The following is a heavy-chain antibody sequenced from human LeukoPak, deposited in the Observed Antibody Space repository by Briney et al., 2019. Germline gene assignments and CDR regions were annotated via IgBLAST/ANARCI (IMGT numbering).Heavy chain of an antibody. J-gene: IGHJ3*02. CDR2: INIGDGYT. CDR3: AKDRGGSYTFDI. CDR1: GHTFTSSH. V-gene: IGHV1-46*01. Sequence: ASVKVSCKAPGHTFTSSHMHWVRQAPGQGLEWMGIINIGDGYTKYAQKFQGRVTITRDTSTSTLYMELSSLRSEDTAVYYCAKDRGGSYTFDIWGQGTMVTVSS. D-gene: IGHD3-16*01.